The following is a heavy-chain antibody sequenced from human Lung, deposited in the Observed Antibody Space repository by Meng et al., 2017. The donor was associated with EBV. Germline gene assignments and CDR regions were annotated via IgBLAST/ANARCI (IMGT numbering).Heavy chain of an antibody. CDR3: ARHSYHSCFDP. CDR1: GWCWSSIGSY. D-gene: IGHD2-2*01. CDR2: TYYSGSP. V-gene: IGHV4-39*01. Sequence: QEECTGVVNPSATLALTRPFSGWCWSSIGSYWGWVRQPPGKGLEWIGRTYYSGSPYYNPSLKSRVTISADTSKNQFSLKLSSVTAPDTAVYYCARHSYHSCFDPWGQGTLVTVSS. J-gene: IGHJ5*02.